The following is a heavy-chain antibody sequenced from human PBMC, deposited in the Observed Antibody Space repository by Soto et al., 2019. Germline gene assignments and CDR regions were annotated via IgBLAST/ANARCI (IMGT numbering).Heavy chain of an antibody. CDR3: ARGSYYDSSGYYGA. CDR2: IYYSGST. Sequence: QVQLQESGTGLVKPSQTLSLTCTVSGDSISSGGYYWSWIRQQPGKGLEWIGYIYYSGSTYYNPSLKSRVTISVDTSKNQFSLKLSSVTAADTAVYYCARGSYYDSSGYYGAWGQGTLVTVSS. J-gene: IGHJ5*02. D-gene: IGHD3-22*01. V-gene: IGHV4-31*03. CDR1: GDSISSGGYY.